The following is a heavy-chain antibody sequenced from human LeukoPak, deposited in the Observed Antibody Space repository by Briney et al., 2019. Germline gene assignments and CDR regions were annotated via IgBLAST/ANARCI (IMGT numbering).Heavy chain of an antibody. CDR3: AGMPLWFGELPTYYFDY. CDR2: IYHSGST. V-gene: IGHV4-38-2*01. CDR1: GYSISSGYY. D-gene: IGHD3-10*01. J-gene: IGHJ4*02. Sequence: SETLSLTCAVSGYSISSGYYWGWIRQPPGKGLEWIGSIYHSGSTYYNPSLKSRVTISVDTSKNQFSLKLSSVTAADTSVYYCAGMPLWFGELPTYYFDYWGQGTLVTVSS.